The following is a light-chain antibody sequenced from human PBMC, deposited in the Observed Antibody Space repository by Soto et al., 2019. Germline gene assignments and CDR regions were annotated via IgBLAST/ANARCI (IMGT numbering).Light chain of an antibody. V-gene: IGKV3D-20*02. CDR3: QQRSSWPN. Sequence: EIVMTQSPATLSVSPGERATLSCRASQSVSSSYLAWYQQKPGQAPRLLIYGASNRATGVPARFSGSGSGTDFTLTINSLEPEDFAVYYCQQRSSWPNFGQGTRLEI. CDR1: QSVSSSY. CDR2: GAS. J-gene: IGKJ5*01.